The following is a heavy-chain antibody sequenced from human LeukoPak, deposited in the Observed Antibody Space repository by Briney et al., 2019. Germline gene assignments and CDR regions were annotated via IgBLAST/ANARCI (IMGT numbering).Heavy chain of an antibody. CDR2: INAYNGNT. V-gene: IGHV1-18*01. CDR3: ARQRIAARPGAIYFDY. CDR1: GYTFTCYG. D-gene: IGHD6-6*01. J-gene: IGHJ4*02. Sequence: ASVKVSCKASGYTFTCYGISWVRQAPGQGLEWTGSINAYNGNTNYAQKLQGRVTMTTDTSTSTAYMELRSLRSDDTAVYYCARQRIAARPGAIYFDYWGQGTLVTVSS.